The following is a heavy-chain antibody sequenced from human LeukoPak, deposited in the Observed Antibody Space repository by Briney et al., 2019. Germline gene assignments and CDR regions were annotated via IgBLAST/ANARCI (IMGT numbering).Heavy chain of an antibody. CDR1: GYTFTGYY. D-gene: IGHD4-17*01. Sequence: GASVKVSCKASGYTFTGYYMHWVRQAPGQGLEWMGWINPNSGGTNYAQKFQGRVTMTRDTSISTAYMELSRLSSVTAADTAVYYCARDKAVTTPGRYYYYYGMDVWGQGTTVTVSS. V-gene: IGHV1-2*02. J-gene: IGHJ6*02. CDR2: INPNSGGT. CDR3: ARDKAVTTPGRYYYYYGMDV.